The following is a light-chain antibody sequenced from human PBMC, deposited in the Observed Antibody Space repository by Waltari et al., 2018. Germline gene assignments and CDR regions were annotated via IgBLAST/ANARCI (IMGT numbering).Light chain of an antibody. CDR2: GST. CDR3: QSYDTSLSVV. Sequence: QSVLTQPPSVSGAPGQRVTISCTGSGSNTGAGYDVHWYQQLPRAAPKLLIYGSTSRPLGVPDRFFGSTSGTSASLAITGLQAEDEADYYCQSYDTSLSVVFGGGTKLTVL. CDR1: GSNTGAGYD. V-gene: IGLV1-40*01. J-gene: IGLJ3*02.